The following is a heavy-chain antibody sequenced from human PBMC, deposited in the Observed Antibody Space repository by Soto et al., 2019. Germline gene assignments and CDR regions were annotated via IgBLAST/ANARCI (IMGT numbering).Heavy chain of an antibody. Sequence: SETLSLTCTVSGGSVSSSSYYWGWIRQPPGKGLEWIGSIYFSGRIYYNPSLKSRVTMSVDTSKNQFSLNLNSVTAADTAVYYCARLPRTDYHMYYFDYWGQGTLVTVSS. CDR1: GGSVSSSSYY. J-gene: IGHJ4*02. CDR2: IYFSGRI. V-gene: IGHV4-39*01. CDR3: ARLPRTDYHMYYFDY. D-gene: IGHD4-17*01.